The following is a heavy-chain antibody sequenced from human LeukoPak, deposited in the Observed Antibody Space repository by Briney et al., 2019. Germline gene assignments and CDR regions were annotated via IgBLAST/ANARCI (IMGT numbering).Heavy chain of an antibody. CDR2: IKQDGSEK. J-gene: IGHJ4*02. CDR1: GFTFSSYW. V-gene: IGHV3-7*05. Sequence: GGSLRLSCAASGFTFSSYWMNWVRQAPWKGLEWVANIKQDGSEKYYLDSVKGRFTISRDNAKNSLYLQMNSLRAEDTAFYYCATSRDSTVLAAYWGQGTLVTVSS. CDR3: ATSRDSTVLAAY. D-gene: IGHD2-15*01.